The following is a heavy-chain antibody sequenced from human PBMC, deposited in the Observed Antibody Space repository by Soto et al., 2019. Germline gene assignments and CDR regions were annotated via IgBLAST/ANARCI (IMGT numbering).Heavy chain of an antibody. CDR3: AREWPKTDYDILTGPLVYYYYYGIDV. V-gene: IGHV1-2*04. CDR2: INPKSGGT. Sequence: ASVTFFCSASGYTFPGYYIHGVRQAPGQGHEWIGWINPKSGGTNYSQKLQGLVTMTRDTSXSTHXMELSRLRSDDTAVYYCAREWPKTDYDILTGPLVYYYYYGIDVGGQGTTVTVSS. J-gene: IGHJ6*01. D-gene: IGHD3-9*01. CDR1: GYTFPGYY.